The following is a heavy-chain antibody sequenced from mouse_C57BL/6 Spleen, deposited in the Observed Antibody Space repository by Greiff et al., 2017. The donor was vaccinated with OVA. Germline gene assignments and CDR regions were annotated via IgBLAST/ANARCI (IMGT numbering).Heavy chain of an antibody. CDR3: ARRTSHGSSALYYFDY. CDR1: GYTFTSYW. D-gene: IGHD1-1*01. V-gene: IGHV1-64*01. Sequence: VQLQQPGAELVKPGASVKLSCKASGYTFTSYWMHWVKQRPGQGLEWIGMIHPNSGSTNYNEKFKSKATLTVDKSSSTAYMQLSSLTSEDSAVYYCARRTSHGSSALYYFDYWGQGTTLTVSS. J-gene: IGHJ2*01. CDR2: IHPNSGST.